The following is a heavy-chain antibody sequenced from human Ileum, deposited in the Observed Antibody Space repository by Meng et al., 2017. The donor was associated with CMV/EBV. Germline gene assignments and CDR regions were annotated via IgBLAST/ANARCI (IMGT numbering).Heavy chain of an antibody. Sequence: QVAPHGPGPRRVPPWEPLALACHVTGGSLTSYYWTWIRQPAGKGLELIGRIHPAGTTDENPSLRSRVSMSLDKSKNQFSLKLTSVTAADTAVYYCARAAARGVPVDLWGQGTLVTVSS. CDR1: GGSLTSYY. CDR2: IHPAGTT. CDR3: ARAAARGVPVDL. V-gene: IGHV4-4*07. J-gene: IGHJ5*02. D-gene: IGHD3-10*01.